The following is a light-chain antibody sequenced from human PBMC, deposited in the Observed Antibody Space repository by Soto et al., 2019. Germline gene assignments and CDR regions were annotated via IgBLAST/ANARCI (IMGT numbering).Light chain of an antibody. CDR1: SSDVGGYNY. J-gene: IGLJ2*01. CDR2: EVS. Sequence: QSALTQPPSASGSPGQSVTISCTGTSSDVGGYNYVSWYQQHPGKAPKLMIHEVSKRPSGVPDRFSGSKSGNTASLTVSGLQAEDEADYYCASFAGSNVLFGGGTTLTVL. CDR3: ASFAGSNVL. V-gene: IGLV2-8*01.